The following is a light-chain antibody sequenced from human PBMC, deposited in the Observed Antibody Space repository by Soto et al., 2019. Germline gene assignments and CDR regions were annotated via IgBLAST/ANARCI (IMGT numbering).Light chain of an antibody. V-gene: IGKV3-11*01. CDR1: QSVDNY. CDR3: HQRKSWPLT. J-gene: IGKJ4*01. CDR2: DPS. Sequence: EIVLTQSPATLSLSPGERATLSCRASQSVDNYLAWYQQKPGQAPRLLISDPSNRATAIPSRFSSSGYGTDFTLTISSLEPEDFAVYYCHQRKSWPLTFGGGTKVDIK.